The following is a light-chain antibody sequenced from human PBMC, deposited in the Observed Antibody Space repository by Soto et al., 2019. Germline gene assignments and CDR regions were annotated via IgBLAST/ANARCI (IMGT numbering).Light chain of an antibody. J-gene: IGKJ1*01. CDR3: QQYDDWPRT. CDR2: GAS. V-gene: IGKV3-15*01. Sequence: EIVMTQSPITLSVSPGERATLSCRAGQSVRSTLAWYQQKPGQAPRLLIYGASTRATGIPERFSGSGSGTEFTLTISSLQSEDFEVYYCQQYDDWPRTFGQGTKVDIK. CDR1: QSVRST.